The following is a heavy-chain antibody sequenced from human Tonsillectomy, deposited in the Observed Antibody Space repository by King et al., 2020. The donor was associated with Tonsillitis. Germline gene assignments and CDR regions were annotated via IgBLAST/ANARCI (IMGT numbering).Heavy chain of an antibody. J-gene: IGHJ5*02. CDR1: GYTFTGYY. V-gene: IGHV1-2*02. CDR2: INPNSGGT. D-gene: IGHD3-3*01. Sequence: VQLVESGAEVKKPGASVKVSCKASGYTFTGYYMHWVRQAPGQGLEWMGWINPNSGGTNYAQKFQGRVTMTRDTSISTAYMELSRLRSDGTAVYYCASAYYDFWSPGVGWFDPWGQGTLVTVSS. CDR3: ASAYYDFWSPGVGWFDP.